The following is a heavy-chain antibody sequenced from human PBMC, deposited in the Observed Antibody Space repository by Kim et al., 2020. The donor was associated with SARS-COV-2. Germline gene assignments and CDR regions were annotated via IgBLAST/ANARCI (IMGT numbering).Heavy chain of an antibody. V-gene: IGHV4-61*01. CDR1: GGSVSSGSDY. J-gene: IGHJ4*02. CDR3: GREGSEASGSYYNRLDS. D-gene: IGHD3-10*01. Sequence: SETLSLTCTVSGGSVSSGSDYWSWVRQPPGKGLEWIGYVDQSGSTDYNPSLKSRVTISADTSKSQSFLWLNYVTAADTAVYYCGREGSEASGSYYNRLDSWGQGTLVTVSS. CDR2: VDQSGST.